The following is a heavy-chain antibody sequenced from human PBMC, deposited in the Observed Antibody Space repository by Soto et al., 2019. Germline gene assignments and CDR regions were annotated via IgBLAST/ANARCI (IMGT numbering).Heavy chain of an antibody. J-gene: IGHJ4*02. CDR2: IYYSGST. CDR3: ASGYGSCFDY. CDR1: CGSISSYY. V-gene: IGHV4-59*08. Sequence: PSETLSLTCTVSCGSISSYYWSWIRQPPGKGLEWIGYIYYSGSTNYNPSLKSRVTISVDTSKNQFSLKLSSVTAADTAVAYCASGYGSCFDYWGQGPLVTVSS. D-gene: IGHD5-18*01.